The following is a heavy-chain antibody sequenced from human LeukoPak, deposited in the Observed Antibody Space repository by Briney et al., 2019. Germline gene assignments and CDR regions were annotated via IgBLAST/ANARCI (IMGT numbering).Heavy chain of an antibody. CDR2: IYYSGST. J-gene: IGHJ3*02. CDR1: GGSISSSSYY. V-gene: IGHV4-39*01. CDR3: ARLPEIGAFDI. D-gene: IGHD3-22*01. Sequence: PSETVSLTCTVSGGSISSSSYYWGWIRQPPGKGLEWIGSIYYSGSTYYNPSLKSRVTISVDTSKNQFSLKLSSVTAADTAVYYCARLPEIGAFDIWGQGTMVTVSS.